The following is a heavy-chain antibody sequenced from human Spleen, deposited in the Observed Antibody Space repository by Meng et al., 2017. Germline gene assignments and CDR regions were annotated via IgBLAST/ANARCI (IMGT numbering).Heavy chain of an antibody. CDR2: INHSGST. CDR3: ARAHGPFDAFDI. Sequence: SETLSLTCVVSGGSFSDYYWSWIRQPPGKGLEWIGEINHSGSTNYNPSLESRATISVDTSKNQFTLKLSSVTAADTAVYYCARAHGPFDAFDIWGQGTMVTVSS. CDR1: GGSFSDYY. V-gene: IGHV4-34*01. J-gene: IGHJ3*02.